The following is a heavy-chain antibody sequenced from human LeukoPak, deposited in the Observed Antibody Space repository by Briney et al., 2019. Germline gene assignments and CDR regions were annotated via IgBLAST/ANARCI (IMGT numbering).Heavy chain of an antibody. J-gene: IGHJ4*02. CDR3: ATIGYNSSGYYRYYFDY. Sequence: ASVKVSCKASGGTFSCYAISWVRQAPGQGLEWMGRIIPIFGTANYAQKFQGRVTITTDESTSTAYMDLSSLRSEDTAVYYCATIGYNSSGYYRYYFDYWGRGTLVTVSS. CDR1: GGTFSCYA. D-gene: IGHD3-22*01. CDR2: IIPIFGTA. V-gene: IGHV1-69*05.